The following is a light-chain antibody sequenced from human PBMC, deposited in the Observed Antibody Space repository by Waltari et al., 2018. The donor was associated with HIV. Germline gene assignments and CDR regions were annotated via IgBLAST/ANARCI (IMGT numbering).Light chain of an antibody. J-gene: IGLJ2*01. CDR1: KLGNKN. V-gene: IGLV3-1*01. Sequence: YELTQPPSVSVSPGQTASIPCSGDKLGNKNVCWYQQKSGQSPVLVIYQDRRRPSGIPRRFSGSNSGNTATLTISGTQAVDEADYYCQTWDSFIVVFAGGTRLTVL. CDR2: QDR. CDR3: QTWDSFIVV.